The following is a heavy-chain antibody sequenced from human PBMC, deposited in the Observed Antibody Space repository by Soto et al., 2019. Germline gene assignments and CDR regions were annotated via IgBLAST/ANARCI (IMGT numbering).Heavy chain of an antibody. D-gene: IGHD3-16*02. CDR3: ARDIEPTYYDYVWGSYHTTPLDY. J-gene: IGHJ4*02. CDR2: INPGSRYP. V-gene: IGHV3-11*06. CDR1: GFTFGDSY. Sequence: GGSLRLSCAGSGFTFGDSYMSWIRQAPGKGLEWLSYINPGSRYPAYADSVKGRFTTSRDNAKRSLYLQMNSLRAEDTAVYYCARDIEPTYYDYVWGSYHTTPLDYWGQGTLVTVSS.